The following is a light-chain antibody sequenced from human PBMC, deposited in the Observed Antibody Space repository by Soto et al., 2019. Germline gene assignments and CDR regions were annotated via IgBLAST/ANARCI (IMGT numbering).Light chain of an antibody. CDR1: QSVSSSY. Sequence: EIVLTQSPGILSLSPGERATLSCRASQSVSSSYLAWYQQKPGQAPRLHIYGASNRATGIPDRFSASGSKTNFTLTISRLEPEDFAVYYCQQYGSSPPYTFGQGTKLEIK. V-gene: IGKV3-20*01. CDR2: GAS. CDR3: QQYGSSPPYT. J-gene: IGKJ2*01.